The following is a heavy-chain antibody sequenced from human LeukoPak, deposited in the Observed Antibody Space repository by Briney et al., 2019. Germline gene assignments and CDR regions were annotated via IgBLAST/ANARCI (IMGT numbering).Heavy chain of an antibody. CDR3: ARDPRYSSSWYLLDYYYYGMDV. V-gene: IGHV4-4*02. CDR2: IYHSGST. J-gene: IGHJ6*02. CDR1: GGSISSSNS. D-gene: IGHD6-13*01. Sequence: SGTLSLTCAVSGGSISSSNSWSWVRQPPGKGLEWIGEIYHSGSTNYNPSLKSRVTISVDKSKNQFSLKLSSVTAADTAVYYCARDPRYSSSWYLLDYYYYGMDVWGQGTTVTVSS.